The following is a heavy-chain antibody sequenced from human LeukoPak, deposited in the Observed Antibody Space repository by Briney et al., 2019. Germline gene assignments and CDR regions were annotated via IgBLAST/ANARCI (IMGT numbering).Heavy chain of an antibody. CDR3: AKDENSRGYDY. Sequence: TGRSLRLSCAGSGFTFSGYGMHWVRQAPGKGLEWVTLISYDGSNKYYTDSVEGRFTISRDNSRNTLYLQMNSLRAEDTAIYYCAKDENSRGYDYWGQGALASVSS. CDR1: GFTFSGYG. V-gene: IGHV3-30*18. CDR2: ISYDGSNK. D-gene: IGHD3-22*01. J-gene: IGHJ4*02.